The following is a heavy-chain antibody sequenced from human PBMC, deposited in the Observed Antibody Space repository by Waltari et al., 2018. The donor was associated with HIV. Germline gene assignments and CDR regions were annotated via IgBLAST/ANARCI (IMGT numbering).Heavy chain of an antibody. CDR2: INASGGT. D-gene: IGHD1-26*01. V-gene: IGHV4-4*07. CDR1: GGSLNNYY. J-gene: IGHJ4*02. Sequence: QVQLQESGPGLVKPSETLSLTCIVSGGSLNNYYWNWIRQPAGKGLEWLGRINASGGTNYNPSLKSRVTMSVDTSKNQFSLKLTSVTAADTAVYFCARETSGPTWRLFDSWGQGTLVTVSS. CDR3: ARETSGPTWRLFDS.